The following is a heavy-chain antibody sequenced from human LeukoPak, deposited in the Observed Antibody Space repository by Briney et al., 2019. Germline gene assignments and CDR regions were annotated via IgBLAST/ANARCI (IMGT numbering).Heavy chain of an antibody. CDR1: GYTFTRYY. V-gene: IGHV1-2*02. J-gene: IGHJ6*03. CDR2: INPNSVGT. D-gene: IGHD3-16*02. CDR3: ARDLGGYVWGSYRYDPFNYYYYYMDV. Sequence: ASVKVSCKASGYTFTRYYMHWVRQAPGQGLEWVGWINPNSVGTNYAQKSPGRVTMTSDTSISTAYMELSRLRSDATAVYSCARDLGGYVWGSYRYDPFNYYYYYMDVWGKGTTVTISS.